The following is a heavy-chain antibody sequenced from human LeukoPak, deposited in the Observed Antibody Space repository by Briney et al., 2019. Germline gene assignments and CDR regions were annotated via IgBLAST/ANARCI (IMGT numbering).Heavy chain of an antibody. J-gene: IGHJ4*02. V-gene: IGHV3-74*01. CDR1: GFRFSNYW. Sequence: GGSLRLSCAASGFRFSNYWMHWVRQAPGKGLVWVARLNTDGRSTTYADSVKGRFTISRDNSNNTLYLQMNSLRAEDTAVYYCARDRGDYWGQGTLVTVSS. D-gene: IGHD3-16*01. CDR2: LNTDGRST. CDR3: ARDRGDY.